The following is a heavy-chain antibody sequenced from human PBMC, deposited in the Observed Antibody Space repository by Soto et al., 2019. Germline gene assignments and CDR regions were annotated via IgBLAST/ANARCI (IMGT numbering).Heavy chain of an antibody. CDR2: ISGSGGST. CDR3: AKAEISWGSGRYYPYGMDV. J-gene: IGHJ6*02. V-gene: IGHV3-23*01. CDR1: GFTFSSYA. D-gene: IGHD3-10*01. Sequence: EVQLLESGGGLVQPGGSLRLSCAASGFTFSSYAMSWVRQAPGKGLEWVSAISGSGGSTYYADSVKGRFTISRDNSKNTLYLQMNSLRAEDTAVYYCAKAEISWGSGRYYPYGMDVWGQGTTVTVSS.